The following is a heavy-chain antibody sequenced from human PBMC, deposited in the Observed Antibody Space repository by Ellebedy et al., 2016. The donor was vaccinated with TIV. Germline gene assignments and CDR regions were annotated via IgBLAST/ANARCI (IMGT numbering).Heavy chain of an antibody. CDR2: IYPGDSDT. CDR3: ARQGKRITMVRAINY. D-gene: IGHD3-10*01. CDR1: GYSFTSYW. Sequence: GESLKISXKGSGYSFTSYWIGCVRQMSGKGLEWMGIIYPGDSDTRYSPSFQGQVTISADKSISTAYLQWSSLKASDTAMYYCARQGKRITMVRAINYWGQGTLVTVSS. V-gene: IGHV5-51*01. J-gene: IGHJ4*02.